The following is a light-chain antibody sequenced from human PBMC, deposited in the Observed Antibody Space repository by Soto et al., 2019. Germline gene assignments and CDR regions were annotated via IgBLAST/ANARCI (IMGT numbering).Light chain of an antibody. Sequence: EIVLTRSPGTLSLSPGERATLSCRASLSVSRNYLAWYQQKPGQAPRLLIYGASTRGTGIPDRFTGSGSGTDFTLTTSRLKPDRCAVYHFQHHGGCPLTFIGGTKLAIK. CDR2: GAS. V-gene: IGKV3-20*01. J-gene: IGKJ4*01. CDR1: LSVSRNY. CDR3: QHHGGCPLT.